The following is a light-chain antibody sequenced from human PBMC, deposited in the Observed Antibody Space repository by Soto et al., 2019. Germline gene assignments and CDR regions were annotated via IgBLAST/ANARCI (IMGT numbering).Light chain of an antibody. CDR2: RDS. Sequence: QPVLTQPPSASGTPGQRVTISCSGSSSNIGSNAVDWYQHFPGTAPKVLIYRDSHRPSGVPDRFSGSKSGTSASLAISGLQSEDEADYYCATWDDSLNGVLFGGGTKVTVL. CDR1: SSNIGSNA. V-gene: IGLV1-44*01. CDR3: ATWDDSLNGVL. J-gene: IGLJ2*01.